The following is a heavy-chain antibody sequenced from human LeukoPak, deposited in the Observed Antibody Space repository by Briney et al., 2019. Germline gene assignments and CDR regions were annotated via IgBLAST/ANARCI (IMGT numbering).Heavy chain of an antibody. CDR1: GFTFSSYG. CDR3: AKASAMIVVVSKHFDY. D-gene: IGHD3-22*01. V-gene: IGHV3-30*02. CDR2: IRYDGTNK. Sequence: GGSLRLSCAASGFTFSSYGMHWVRQAPGKGLEWVTFIRYDGTNKYYADSVKGRFAISRDNSKNTLYLQMNSLRAEDTAVYYCAKASAMIVVVSKHFDYWGQGTLVTVSS. J-gene: IGHJ4*02.